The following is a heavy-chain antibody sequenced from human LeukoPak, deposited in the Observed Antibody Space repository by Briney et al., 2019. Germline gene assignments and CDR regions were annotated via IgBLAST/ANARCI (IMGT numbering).Heavy chain of an antibody. CDR2: ISSSSSYI. D-gene: IGHD6-19*01. Sequence: GGSLRLSCAASGFTFSSYSMNWVRQAPGKGLEWVSFISSSSSYIYYADSVKGRFTISRDNAKNSLYLQMNSLRAEDTAVYYCARGGIAVAGSDYWGQGTLVTVSS. CDR3: ARGGIAVAGSDY. CDR1: GFTFSSYS. V-gene: IGHV3-21*01. J-gene: IGHJ4*02.